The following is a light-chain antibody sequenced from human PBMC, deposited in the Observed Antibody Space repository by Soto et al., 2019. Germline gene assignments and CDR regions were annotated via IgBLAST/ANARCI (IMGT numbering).Light chain of an antibody. CDR1: QDIGSW. CDR3: QEAYSFPRT. CDR2: GAT. Sequence: QMTQSPSSVSASVGDRVTINCRASQDIGSWLAWYQQKPGEVPKLLIYGATNLHGGVPSRFSGSGSGTDFTLTVSSLQPEDFATDYCQEAYSFPRTFGQGTNVEIK. V-gene: IGKV1-12*01. J-gene: IGKJ1*01.